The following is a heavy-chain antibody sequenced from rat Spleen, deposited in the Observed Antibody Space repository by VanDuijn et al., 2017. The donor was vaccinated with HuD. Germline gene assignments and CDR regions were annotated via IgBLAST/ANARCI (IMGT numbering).Heavy chain of an antibody. D-gene: IGHD4-3*01. Sequence: EVQLQESGPGLVKPSQSLSLTCSVTDHSITNGYRWNWIRKFPGNKMEWIGHISYSGSTSYNPSLKSRISITRDTSKNQFFLQLNSVSTEDTAIYYCARYRGTYGHVGIFDYWGQGVRVTVSP. CDR1: DHSITNGY. J-gene: IGHJ2*01. CDR3: ARYRGTYGHVGIFDY. V-gene: IGHV3-1*01. CDR2: ISYSGST.